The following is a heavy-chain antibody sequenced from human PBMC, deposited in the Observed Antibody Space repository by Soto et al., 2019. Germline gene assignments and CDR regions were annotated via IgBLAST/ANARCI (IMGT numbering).Heavy chain of an antibody. CDR3: ARDIAPACIIGYYYAMDV. Sequence: GGSLRLSCAASGFTFSSYEMNWVRQAPGKGLEWVSYISSSGSTIYYADSVKGRFTISRDNAKNSLYLQMNSLRAEDTAVYYFARDIAPACIIGYYYAMDVWGQGTTVTVSS. CDR2: ISSSGSTI. J-gene: IGHJ6*02. V-gene: IGHV3-48*03. D-gene: IGHD6-13*01. CDR1: GFTFSSYE.